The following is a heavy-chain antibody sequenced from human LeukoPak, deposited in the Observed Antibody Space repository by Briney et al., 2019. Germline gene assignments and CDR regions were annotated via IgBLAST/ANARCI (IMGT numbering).Heavy chain of an antibody. CDR1: GYTFTSYY. CDR2: INPSGGST. Sequence: ASVKVSCKASGYTFTSYYMHWVRQAPGQGLEWMGIINPSGGSTSYAQKFQGRVTMTRDTSTSTVYMELSSLRSEDTAVYYCARGRTLHGSSYYYYYYMDVWGKGTTVTVSS. CDR3: ARGRTLHGSSYYYYYYMDV. J-gene: IGHJ6*03. V-gene: IGHV1-46*01. D-gene: IGHD3-10*01.